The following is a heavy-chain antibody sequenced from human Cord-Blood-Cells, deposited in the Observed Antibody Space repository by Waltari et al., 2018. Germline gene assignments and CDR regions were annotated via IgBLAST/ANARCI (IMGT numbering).Heavy chain of an antibody. D-gene: IGHD4-17*01. CDR2: IYYSGST. J-gene: IGHJ3*02. CDR3: ARQAHTVTTQGDAFDI. CDR1: GGSISSSSYY. Sequence: QLQLQESGPGLVKPSETMSLTFTVSGGSISSSSYYWGWSRQPTGKGLEWIGRIYYSGSTYYNPSLKSRVTISVDTSKNQFSLKLSSVTAADTAVYYCARQAHTVTTQGDAFDIWGQGTMVTDSS. V-gene: IGHV4-39*01.